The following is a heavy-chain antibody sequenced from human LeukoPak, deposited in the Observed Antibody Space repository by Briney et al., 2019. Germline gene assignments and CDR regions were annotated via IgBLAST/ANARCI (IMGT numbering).Heavy chain of an antibody. Sequence: SQALSLTCAVYGGSFSGYYWSWIRQPPGKGLEWIGEINHSGSTNYNPSLKSRVTISVDTSKNQFSLKLSSVTAADTAVYYCRSWNYWGQGTLVTVSS. CDR1: GGSFSGYY. CDR3: RSWNY. V-gene: IGHV4-34*01. CDR2: INHSGST. J-gene: IGHJ4*02.